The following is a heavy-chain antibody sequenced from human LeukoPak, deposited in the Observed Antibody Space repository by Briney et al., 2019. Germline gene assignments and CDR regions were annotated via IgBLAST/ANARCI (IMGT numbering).Heavy chain of an antibody. V-gene: IGHV3-30*02. Sequence: GGSLRLSCAAPEFTFSNYGMHWVRQAPGKGLEWVAFIRYDGSNKYLADSVKGRFTISRDNTKNSLDLQMNSLRVDDTAIYYCARDLTRFDAWGQGILVTVSS. CDR3: ARDLTRFDA. CDR2: IRYDGSNK. J-gene: IGHJ5*02. D-gene: IGHD3-10*01. CDR1: EFTFSNYG.